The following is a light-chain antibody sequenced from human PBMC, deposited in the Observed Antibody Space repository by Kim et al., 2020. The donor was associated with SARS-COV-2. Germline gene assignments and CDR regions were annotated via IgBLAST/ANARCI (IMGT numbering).Light chain of an antibody. CDR3: QQYGSSPRIV. V-gene: IGKV3-20*01. CDR1: QSVSSSY. CDR2: GAS. J-gene: IGKJ4*01. Sequence: EIVLTQSPGTLSLSPGERATLSCRASQSVSSSYLAWYQQKPGQAPRLLIYGASSRATGIPDRFSGSGSGTDFTLTISRLEPEDFAVYYCQQYGSSPRIVFGGGTKVEI.